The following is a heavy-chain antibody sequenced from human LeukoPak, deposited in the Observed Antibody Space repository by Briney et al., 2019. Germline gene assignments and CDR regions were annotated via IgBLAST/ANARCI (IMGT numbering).Heavy chain of an antibody. V-gene: IGHV4-59*11. D-gene: IGHD3-10*01. J-gene: IGHJ4*02. CDR3: ARTPYHYNSGDYGWYFDY. CDR2: IYYSGIT. CDR1: GGSISSQY. Sequence: PSETLSLTCTVSGGSISSQYWSLIRQPPGKGLEWIGYIYYSGITKYSPSLKSRVTISVDTSKNQFSLRLTSVTAADTAVYYCARTPYHYNSGDYGWYFDYWGQGTLVTVSA.